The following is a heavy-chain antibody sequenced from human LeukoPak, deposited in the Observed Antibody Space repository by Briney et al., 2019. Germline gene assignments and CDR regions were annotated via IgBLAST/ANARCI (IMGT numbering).Heavy chain of an antibody. CDR1: GFTFSSYA. V-gene: IGHV3-23*01. CDR3: ANPGYSSSWTSYYYYGMDV. CDR2: ISGSGGST. J-gene: IGHJ6*02. D-gene: IGHD6-13*01. Sequence: GGSLRLSCAASGFTFSSYAMSWVRQAPGKGLEWVSAISGSGGSTYYADSVKGRFTISRDNSKNTLYLQTNSLRAEDTAVYYCANPGYSSSWTSYYYYGMDVWGQGTTVTVSS.